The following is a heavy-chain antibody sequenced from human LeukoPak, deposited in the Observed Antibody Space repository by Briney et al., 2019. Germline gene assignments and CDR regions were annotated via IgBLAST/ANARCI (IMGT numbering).Heavy chain of an antibody. CDR3: ARSCSSTSCPFDY. J-gene: IGHJ4*02. CDR1: GFTFSDYY. V-gene: IGHV3-11*06. D-gene: IGHD2-2*01. CDR2: ISSSSSYT. Sequence: GGPLRLSCAASGFTFSDYYMSWIPQAPGKGLEWVSYISSSSSYTNYADSVKGRFTISRDNAKNSLYLQMNSLRAEDTAVYYCARSCSSTSCPFDYWGQGTLVTVSS.